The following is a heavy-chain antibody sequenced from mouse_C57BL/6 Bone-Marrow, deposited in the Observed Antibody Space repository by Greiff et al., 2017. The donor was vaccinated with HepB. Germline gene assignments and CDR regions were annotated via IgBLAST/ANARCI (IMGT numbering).Heavy chain of an antibody. CDR1: GYTFTSYW. J-gene: IGHJ4*01. Sequence: EVQVVESGTVLARPGASVKMSCKTSGYTFTSYWMHWVKQRPGQGLEWIGAIYPGNSDTSYNQKFKGKAKLTAVTSASTAYMELSSLTNEDSAVYYCTRGRDYKGAMDYWGQGTSVTVSS. V-gene: IGHV1-5*01. CDR3: TRGRDYKGAMDY. D-gene: IGHD2-12*01. CDR2: IYPGNSDT.